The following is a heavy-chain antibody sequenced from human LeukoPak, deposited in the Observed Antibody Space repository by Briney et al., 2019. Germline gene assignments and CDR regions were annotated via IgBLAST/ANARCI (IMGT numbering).Heavy chain of an antibody. J-gene: IGHJ6*03. CDR3: ARTYSSSWGYYYYYYMDV. D-gene: IGHD6-13*01. Sequence: SETLSLTCAVYGGSFSSYYWSWIRQPPGKGLEWIGYIYYSGSTNYNPSLKSRVTISVDTSKNQFSLKLSSVTAADTAVYYCARTYSSSWGYYYYYYMDVWGKGTTVTVSS. CDR2: IYYSGST. V-gene: IGHV4-59*01. CDR1: GGSFSSYY.